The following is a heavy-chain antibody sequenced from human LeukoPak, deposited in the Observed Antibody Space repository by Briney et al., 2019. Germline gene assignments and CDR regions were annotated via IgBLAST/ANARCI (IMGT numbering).Heavy chain of an antibody. CDR3: ARAYNYYDSSGYYLGYYFDY. CDR1: GYTFTSYA. D-gene: IGHD3-22*01. CDR2: SNAGNGNT. Sequence: GASVKVSCKASGYTFTSYAMHWVRQAPGQRLEWMGWSNAGNGNTKYSQEFQGRVTITMATSVSKVYMELNSLKSEDMAVYYCARAYNYYDSSGYYLGYYFDYWGQGTLVTVSS. J-gene: IGHJ4*02. V-gene: IGHV1-3*02.